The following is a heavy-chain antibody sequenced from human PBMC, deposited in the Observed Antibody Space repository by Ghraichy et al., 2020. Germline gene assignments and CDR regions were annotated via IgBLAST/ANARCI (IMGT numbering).Heavy chain of an antibody. V-gene: IGHV3-23*01. CDR2: ISGSGGST. CDR3: AKAWGYCSGGTCPSYNWFDP. Sequence: GGSLRLSCAASGFTFSSYAMSWVRQAPGKGLEWVSTISGSGGSTYYADSVKGRFTISRDNSKNTLYLQMNSLGAEDAAVYYCAKAWGYCSGGTCPSYNWFDPWGQGTLVTVSS. J-gene: IGHJ5*02. CDR1: GFTFSSYA. D-gene: IGHD2-15*01.